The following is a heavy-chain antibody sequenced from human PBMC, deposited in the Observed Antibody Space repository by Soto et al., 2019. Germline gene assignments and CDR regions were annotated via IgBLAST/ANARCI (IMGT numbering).Heavy chain of an antibody. V-gene: IGHV4-30-4*01. J-gene: IGHJ6*02. CDR1: AGSISSGDYY. Sequence: PSEILSLTCTVSAGSISSGDYYWSWIRQTPGKGLEWIGYIYYSRSTYYNPPLKSRVTISVDTSKNQFSLKLSSVTAADTAVYYCARSPYYGMDVWGQGTTVTVSS. CDR3: ARSPYYGMDV. CDR2: IYYSRST.